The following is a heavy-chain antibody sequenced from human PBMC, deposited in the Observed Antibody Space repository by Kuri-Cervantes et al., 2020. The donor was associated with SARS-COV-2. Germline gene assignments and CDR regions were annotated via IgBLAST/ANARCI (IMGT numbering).Heavy chain of an antibody. CDR3: ARWPLVDLSGYSPAGYPWFDP. D-gene: IGHD5-12*01. V-gene: IGHV4-39*02. CDR1: GGSISSSYF. CDR2: VHYNGNT. Sequence: AETLSLTCTASGGSISSSYFWGWIRQPPGKGLEWIGSVHYNGNTYHNPSLKSRLTISVDTSKNHFSLNLSSVTAADTAVYYCARWPLVDLSGYSPAGYPWFDPWGLGTLVTVSS. J-gene: IGHJ5*02.